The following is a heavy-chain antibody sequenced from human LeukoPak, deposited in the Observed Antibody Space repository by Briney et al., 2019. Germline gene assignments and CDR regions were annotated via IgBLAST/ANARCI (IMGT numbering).Heavy chain of an antibody. V-gene: IGHV3-48*04. D-gene: IGHD6-13*01. J-gene: IGHJ4*02. CDR3: ARVPSSWKYYFDY. CDR1: GFTFSSYS. CDR2: ISSSSSTI. Sequence: GGSLRLSCAASGFTFSSYSMNWVRQAPGKGLEWVSYISSSSSTIYYADSVKGRFTISRDNAKNSLYLQMNSLRAEDTAVYYCARVPSSWKYYFDYWGQGTLVTVSS.